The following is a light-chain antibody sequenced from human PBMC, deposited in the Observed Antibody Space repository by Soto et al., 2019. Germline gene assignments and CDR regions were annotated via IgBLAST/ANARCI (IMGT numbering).Light chain of an antibody. CDR2: AAS. Sequence: EIVLTQSPGTLSLSPGERATLSCRASQSVSSTYLAWYQQKPGQAPRLLIYAASSRATGIPDRFSGSGSGTDFTLTISRLDPEDFAVYYCHQYGSSPYTFGQGTKLEIK. V-gene: IGKV3-20*01. CDR3: HQYGSSPYT. CDR1: QSVSSTY. J-gene: IGKJ2*01.